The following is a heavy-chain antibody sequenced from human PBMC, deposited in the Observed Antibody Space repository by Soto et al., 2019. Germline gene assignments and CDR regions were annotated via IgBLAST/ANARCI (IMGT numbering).Heavy chain of an antibody. CDR3: ARNMDYYYGRGSGNGHGV. J-gene: IGHJ6*02. D-gene: IGHD3-10*02. CDR2: INPKFGDT. CDR1: GYTFTAYY. V-gene: IGHV1-2*02. Sequence: QVQLVQSGAEVKEPGDSVRVSCEASGYTFTAYYIHWVRRAPGQGLEWMGWINPKFGDTTYAQDFQGRVSMTRDMSISTVYMELSMLTSDDTAIYYCARNMDYYYGRGSGNGHGVWGQGTTFTVCS.